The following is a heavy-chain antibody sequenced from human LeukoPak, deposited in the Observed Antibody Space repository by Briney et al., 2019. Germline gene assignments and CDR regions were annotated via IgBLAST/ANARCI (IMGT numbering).Heavy chain of an antibody. V-gene: IGHV3-23*01. J-gene: IGHJ4*02. D-gene: IGHD3-22*01. Sequence: PGGSLRLSCAASGFTFSTYAMNWVRQAPGKGLEWVSAISGSATGSVTTYYTDSVKGRFTISRDNAKNSLYLQMNSLRAEDTAVYYCARDLYRIVVVPHYFDYWGQGTLVTVSS. CDR1: GFTFSTYA. CDR3: ARDLYRIVVVPHYFDY. CDR2: ISGSATGSVTT.